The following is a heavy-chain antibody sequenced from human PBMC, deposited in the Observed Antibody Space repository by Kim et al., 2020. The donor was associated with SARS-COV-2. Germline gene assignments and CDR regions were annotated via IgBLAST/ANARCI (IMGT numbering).Heavy chain of an antibody. V-gene: IGHV3-23*01. CDR3: AKGGSRDYYDQAGAFDI. Sequence: GGSLRLSCAASGFTFSSYAMSWVRQAPGKGLEWVSAISGSGGSTYYADSVKGRFTISRDNSKNTLYLQMNSLRAEDTAVYYCAKGGSRDYYDQAGAFDIWGQGTMVTVSS. J-gene: IGHJ3*02. D-gene: IGHD3-22*01. CDR2: ISGSGGST. CDR1: GFTFSSYA.